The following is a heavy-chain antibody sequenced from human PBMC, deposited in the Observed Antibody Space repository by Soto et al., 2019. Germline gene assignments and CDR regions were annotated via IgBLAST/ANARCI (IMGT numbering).Heavy chain of an antibody. D-gene: IGHD3-10*01. J-gene: IGHJ4*02. Sequence: QVQFVQSGAEEREPGASVKVTCKTSGYTFTSHHIHWVRQAPGQWLEWMGLINAGDGYTQYSRTFQDRVTFSRDTSAGTAYMEFSGLTYEDTAVYYCARAIGMVALDYWAQGTLVTVSS. CDR3: ARAIGMVALDY. CDR1: GYTFTSHH. V-gene: IGHV1-3*05. CDR2: INAGDGYT.